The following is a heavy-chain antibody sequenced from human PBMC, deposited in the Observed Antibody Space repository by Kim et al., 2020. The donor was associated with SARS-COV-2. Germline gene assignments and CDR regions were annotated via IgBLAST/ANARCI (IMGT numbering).Heavy chain of an antibody. CDR3: ARDTIRGDRLNFDL. D-gene: IGHD2-2*01. CDR1: GFTLSSCW. CDR2: INEDGSDI. V-gene: IGHV3-7*01. Sequence: GGSLRLSCAASGFTLSSCWMNWVRQAPGKGLEWVASINEDGSDIYYVDSVKGRFTISKDSAKTSLLLQMNSLRVEDTAMYYCARDTIRGDRLNFDLWGQGTLVTVSS. J-gene: IGHJ5*02.